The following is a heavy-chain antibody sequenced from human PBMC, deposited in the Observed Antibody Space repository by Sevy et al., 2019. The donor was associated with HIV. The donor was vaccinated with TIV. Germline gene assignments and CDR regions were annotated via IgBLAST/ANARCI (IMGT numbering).Heavy chain of an antibody. CDR3: ARGPYDSSGYYYLRGYYYGMDV. J-gene: IGHJ6*02. D-gene: IGHD3-22*01. CDR2: ISSNGGST. CDR1: GFTFSSYA. Sequence: GGSLRLSCAASGFTFSSYAMHWVRQAPGKGLEYVSAISSNGGSTYYADSVKGRFTISRDNSKNTLYLQMGSLRAEDMGVYYCARGPYDSSGYYYLRGYYYGMDVWGQGTTVTVSS. V-gene: IGHV3-64*02.